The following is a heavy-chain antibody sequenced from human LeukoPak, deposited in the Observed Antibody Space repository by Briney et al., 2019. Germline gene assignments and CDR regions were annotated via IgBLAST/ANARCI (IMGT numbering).Heavy chain of an antibody. CDR2: IYYSGST. D-gene: IGHD5-18*01. CDR3: ARLRMATASFDY. Sequence: SETLSLTCTVSGGPISSYYWSWIRQPPGKGLEWIGYIYYSGSTNYNPSLKSRVTISVDTSKNQFSLKLSSVTAADTAVYYCARLRMATASFDYWGQGTLVTVSS. J-gene: IGHJ4*02. V-gene: IGHV4-59*08. CDR1: GGPISSYY.